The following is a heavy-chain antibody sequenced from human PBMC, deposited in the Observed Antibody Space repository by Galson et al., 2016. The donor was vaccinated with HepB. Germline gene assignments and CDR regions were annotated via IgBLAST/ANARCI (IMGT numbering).Heavy chain of an antibody. CDR2: IYYSGST. CDR3: ARARYSSGLYNWCDP. CDR1: GYSISSGYC. Sequence: SETLSLTCAVSGYSISSGYCWGWIRQPPGKGLEWIGYIYYSGSTNYNPSLKSRVTISVDTSKNQFSLKLSSVTAADTAVYYCARARYSSGLYNWCDPWGQGTLVTVSS. J-gene: IGHJ5*02. V-gene: IGHV4-61*01. D-gene: IGHD6-19*01.